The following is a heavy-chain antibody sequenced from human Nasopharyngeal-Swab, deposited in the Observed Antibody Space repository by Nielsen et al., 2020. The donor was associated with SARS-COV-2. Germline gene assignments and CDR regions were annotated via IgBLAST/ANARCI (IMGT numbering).Heavy chain of an antibody. CDR1: GYTFASYD. V-gene: IGHV1-8*01. CDR3: ARGPSVPYSSTTHYYYGMDV. CDR2: MNPNSGNT. J-gene: IGHJ6*02. D-gene: IGHD6-13*01. Sequence: ASVKVSCKASGYTFASYDINWVRQATGQGLEWMGWMNPNSGNTGYAQKFQGRVTMTRNTSISTAYTELSSLRSEDTAVYYCARGPSVPYSSTTHYYYGMDVWGQGTTVTVSS.